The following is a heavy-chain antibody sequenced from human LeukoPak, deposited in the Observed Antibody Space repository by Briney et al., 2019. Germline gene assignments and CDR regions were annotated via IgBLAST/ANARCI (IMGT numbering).Heavy chain of an antibody. J-gene: IGHJ4*02. CDR1: GFTFSSYS. CDR2: ISSSSSYI. V-gene: IGHV3-21*01. CDR3: ARDPWGVVVPAAMEDY. Sequence: GGSLRLSCAASGFTFSSYSMNWVRQAPGKGLEWVSSISSSSSYIYYADSVKGRFTISRDNAKNSLYLQMNRLRAEDTAVYYCARDPWGVVVPAAMEDYWGQGTLVTVSS. D-gene: IGHD2-2*01.